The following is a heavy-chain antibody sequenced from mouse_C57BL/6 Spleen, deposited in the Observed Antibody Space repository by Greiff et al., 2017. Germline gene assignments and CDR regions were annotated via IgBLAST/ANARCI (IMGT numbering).Heavy chain of an antibody. CDR1: GYTFTIYW. Sequence: QVQLQQPGAELVRPGSSVKLSCKASGYTFTIYWMDWVKQRPGQGLEWIGNIYPSDSETHYNQKFKDKATLTVDKSSSTAYMQLSSLTSEDSAVYYCARYNYYGSSYDYWGQGTTLTVSS. CDR3: ARYNYYGSSYDY. CDR2: IYPSDSET. J-gene: IGHJ2*01. V-gene: IGHV1-61*01. D-gene: IGHD1-1*01.